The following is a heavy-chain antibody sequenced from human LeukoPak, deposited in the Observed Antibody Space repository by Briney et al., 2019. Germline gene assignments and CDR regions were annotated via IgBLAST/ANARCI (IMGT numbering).Heavy chain of an antibody. Sequence: GGSLRLSCAASGFTFSNYEMNWVRQVPGKGLEWVSYISSGVSTVYYADSVQGRFTISRDNAKNSLDLQMNSLRAEDMAVYYCARGFTFGGVIVSDAFDIWGQGTTVTVSS. J-gene: IGHJ3*02. CDR1: GFTFSNYE. CDR2: ISSGVSTV. V-gene: IGHV3-48*03. CDR3: ARGFTFGGVIVSDAFDI. D-gene: IGHD3-16*02.